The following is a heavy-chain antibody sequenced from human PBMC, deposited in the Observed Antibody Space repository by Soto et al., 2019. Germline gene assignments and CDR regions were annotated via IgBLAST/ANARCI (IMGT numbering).Heavy chain of an antibody. CDR2: VYYSGTT. CDR3: ARTTAVPNTLRSRYFVDY. J-gene: IGHJ4*02. D-gene: IGHD4-17*01. CDR1: GGSVSDKTYY. Sequence: SETLSLTCSVSGGSVSDKTYYWSWIRQPPGKRLEWIGYVYYSGTTNYNPSLKSRVTISVDLSKNRFSLRLSSVTTADTALYYCARTTAVPNTLRSRYFVDYWAQTTLVTVSS. V-gene: IGHV4-61*01.